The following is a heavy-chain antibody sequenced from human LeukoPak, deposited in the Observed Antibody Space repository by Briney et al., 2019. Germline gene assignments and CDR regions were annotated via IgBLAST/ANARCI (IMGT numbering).Heavy chain of an antibody. CDR2: IYHSGST. Sequence: SQTLSLTCAVSGGSTSSGGYSWSWIRQPPGKGLEWIGYIYHSGSTYYNPSLKSRVTISVDRSKNQFSLKLSSVTAADTAVYYCARGGSFDRWGQGTLVTVSS. CDR1: GGSTSSGGYS. J-gene: IGHJ4*02. CDR3: ARGGSFDR. V-gene: IGHV4-30-2*02. D-gene: IGHD3-16*01.